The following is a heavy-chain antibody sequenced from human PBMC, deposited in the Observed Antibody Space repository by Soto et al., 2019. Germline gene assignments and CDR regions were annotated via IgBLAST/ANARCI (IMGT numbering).Heavy chain of an antibody. CDR2: ISGSGGST. V-gene: IGHV3-23*01. Sequence: PGWSLRLSCAASGFTFSSYAMSWVRQAPGKGLEWVSAISGSGGSTYYADSVKGRFTISRDNSKNTLYLQMNSLRAEDTAVYYCAKSGIDSYGYRDYWGQGTLVTAPQ. D-gene: IGHD5-18*01. CDR3: AKSGIDSYGYRDY. J-gene: IGHJ4*02. CDR1: GFTFSSYA.